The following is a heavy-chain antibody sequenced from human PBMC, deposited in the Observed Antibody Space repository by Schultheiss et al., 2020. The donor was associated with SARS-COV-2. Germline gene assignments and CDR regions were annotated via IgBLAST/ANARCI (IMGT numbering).Heavy chain of an antibody. J-gene: IGHJ6*02. V-gene: IGHV5-51*01. D-gene: IGHD6-19*01. CDR3: ARFSGSSGLYYYYYGMDV. CDR2: IYPGDSDT. CDR1: GYSFTSYW. Sequence: GESLKISCKGSGYSFTSYWIGWVRQMPGKGLEWMGIIYPGDSDTRYSPSFQGQVTISADKSISTAYLQWSSLKASDTAMYYCARFSGSSGLYYYYYGMDVWGQGTTVTVSS.